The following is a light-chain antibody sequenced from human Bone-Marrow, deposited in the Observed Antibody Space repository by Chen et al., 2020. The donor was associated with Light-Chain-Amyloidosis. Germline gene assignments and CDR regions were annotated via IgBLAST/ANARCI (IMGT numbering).Light chain of an antibody. CDR1: DLPTKY. CDR3: QSADSSGTYEVI. CDR2: RDT. Sequence: SYELTQPPSVSVSPGQTARITCSGDDLPTKYAYWYQQQPGQAPVLVIHRDTERPSGISERFSGSSSGTTATLTISEVQAEDEADYHCQSADSSGTYEVIFGGGTKLTVL. V-gene: IGLV3-25*03. J-gene: IGLJ2*01.